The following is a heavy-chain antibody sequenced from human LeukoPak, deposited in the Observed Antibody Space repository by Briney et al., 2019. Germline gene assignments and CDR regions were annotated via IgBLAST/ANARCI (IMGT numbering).Heavy chain of an antibody. V-gene: IGHV3-21*01. Sequence: PGGSLRLSCAASGFTFSNYWMSWVRQAPGKGLEWVSSISSSSSYIYYADSVKGRFTISRDNAKNSLYLQMNSLRAEDTAVYYCARESGTSLEHYYMDVWGKGTTVTVSS. CDR2: ISSSSSYI. J-gene: IGHJ6*03. D-gene: IGHD2-2*01. CDR1: GFTFSNYW. CDR3: ARESGTSLEHYYMDV.